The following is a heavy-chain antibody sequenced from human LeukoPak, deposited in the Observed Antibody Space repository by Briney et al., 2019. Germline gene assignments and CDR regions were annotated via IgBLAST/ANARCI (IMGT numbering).Heavy chain of an antibody. V-gene: IGHV1-8*01. J-gene: IGHJ6*02. Sequence: GASVKVSCKASGYTFTSYDINWVRQATGQGHEWMGWMNPNSGNTGYAQKFQGRVTMTRNTSISTAYMELSSLRSEDTAVYYCARGISIAAAYVIYYYYYGMDVWGQGTTVTVSS. CDR1: GYTFTSYD. D-gene: IGHD6-13*01. CDR3: ARGISIAAAYVIYYYYYGMDV. CDR2: MNPNSGNT.